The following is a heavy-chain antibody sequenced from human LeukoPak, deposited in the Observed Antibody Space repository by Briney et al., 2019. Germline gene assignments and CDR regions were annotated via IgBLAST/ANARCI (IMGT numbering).Heavy chain of an antibody. CDR3: AKDPFDYSNYPHTAGFDY. CDR1: RFTFSSYG. J-gene: IGHJ4*02. Sequence: GGSLRLSCAASRFTFSSYGMHWVRQAPGKGLEWVAVISYDGSIKYYADFVKGRFTISRDNSKNTLYLQMNSLRTEDTAVYYCAKDPFDYSNYPHTAGFDYWGQGTLVTVSS. V-gene: IGHV3-30*18. D-gene: IGHD4-11*01. CDR2: ISYDGSIK.